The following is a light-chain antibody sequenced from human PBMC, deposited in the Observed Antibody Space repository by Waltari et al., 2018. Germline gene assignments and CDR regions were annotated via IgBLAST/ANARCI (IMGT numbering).Light chain of an antibody. J-gene: IGKJ2*04. Sequence: DIQVTQSPSSLSASVGATVTVTCRTSQDINNYLAWFQQKPGKAPKPLIYHASSLQSGVPSRFSGSGSGTEFTLTISSLQPEDFGSYYCQQYSNAPCSFGQGTRVEIK. CDR2: HAS. V-gene: IGKV1-16*01. CDR1: QDINNY. CDR3: QQYSNAPCS.